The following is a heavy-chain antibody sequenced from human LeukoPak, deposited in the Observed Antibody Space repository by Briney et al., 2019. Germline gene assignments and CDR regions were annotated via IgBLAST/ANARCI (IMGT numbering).Heavy chain of an antibody. D-gene: IGHD3-10*01. CDR2: IRGSGGST. Sequence: GGSLRLSCAASGFTFSSYAMSWVRQAPGKGLEWVSAIRGSGGSTYYADSVKGRFTISRDNTNNTLNLQMNSMRAEETAVYYCAKDTDYYGSGSDLDYFDYWGQGTLVTVSS. J-gene: IGHJ4*02. CDR1: GFTFSSYA. CDR3: AKDTDYYGSGSDLDYFDY. V-gene: IGHV3-23*01.